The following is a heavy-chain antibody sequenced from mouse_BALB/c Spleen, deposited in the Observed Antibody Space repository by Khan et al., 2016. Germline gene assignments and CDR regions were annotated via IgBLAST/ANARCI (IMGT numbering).Heavy chain of an antibody. CDR3: ARVDYDGGWYFDV. Sequence: VQLQQSGPELVKPGASVKMSCKASGYTFTNYVIHWVKQKPGQGLEWIGYINPYNDDTKYNEKFKGKATLTSDKSSSTAYLELSSLTSEDSAVYYCARVDYDGGWYFDVWGAGTTVTVSS. J-gene: IGHJ1*01. CDR1: GYTFTNYV. V-gene: IGHV1S136*01. D-gene: IGHD2-4*01. CDR2: INPYNDDT.